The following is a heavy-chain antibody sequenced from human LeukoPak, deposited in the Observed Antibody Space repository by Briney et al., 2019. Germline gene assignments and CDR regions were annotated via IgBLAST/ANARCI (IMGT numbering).Heavy chain of an antibody. D-gene: IGHD3-22*01. CDR2: ISSSGSTI. V-gene: IGHV3-11*01. J-gene: IGHJ4*02. CDR1: GFTFSDYY. CDR3: ASSDYYDSSGYAW. Sequence: GGSLRLFCAASGFTFSDYYMSWIRQAPGKGLEWVSYISSSGSTIYYADSVKGRFTISRDNAKNSLYLQMNSLRAEDTAVYYCASSDYYDSSGYAWWGQGTLVTVSS.